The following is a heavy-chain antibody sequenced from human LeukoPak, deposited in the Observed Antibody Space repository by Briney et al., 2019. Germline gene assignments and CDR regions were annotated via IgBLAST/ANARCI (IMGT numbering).Heavy chain of an antibody. CDR1: GGTFSSYA. J-gene: IGHJ6*04. V-gene: IGHV1-69*06. D-gene: IGHD1-1*01. CDR2: IIPIFGTA. CDR3: ASGVMFGTTGTTHPKKYYYYGMDV. Sequence: SVKVSCKASGGTFSSYAISWVRQAPGQGLEWMGGIIPIFGTANYAQKFQGRVTITADKSTSTAYMELSSLRSEDTAVYYCASGVMFGTTGTTHPKKYYYYGMDVWGKGTTVTVSS.